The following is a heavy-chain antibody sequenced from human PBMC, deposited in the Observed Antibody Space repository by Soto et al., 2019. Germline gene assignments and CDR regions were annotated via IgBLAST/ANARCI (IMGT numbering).Heavy chain of an antibody. D-gene: IGHD3-9*01. CDR2: IGSGGDT. J-gene: IGHJ6*02. V-gene: IGHV3-13*01. CDR1: GFTFSSYD. Sequence: EVQLVESGGGLVQPGGSLRLSCAASGFTFSSYDIHWVRQATGEGLAWVSGIGSGGDTHYADSVKGRFIISREDGKNSLYLQMNNLRVGDTAVYYCTRKTPPTGMEAWGQGATVTVSS. CDR3: TRKTPPTGMEA.